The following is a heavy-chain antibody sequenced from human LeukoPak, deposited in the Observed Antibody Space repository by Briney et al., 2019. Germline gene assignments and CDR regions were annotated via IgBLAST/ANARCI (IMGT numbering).Heavy chain of an antibody. Sequence: ASVKVSCKASGYTFTGYYMHWVRQAPGQGLEWMGWINPNSGGTNYAQKFQGRVTMTRDTSISTAYMELSRLRSDDTAVYYCARLHSSSGYGYFDYWGQGTLVTVSS. V-gene: IGHV1-2*02. CDR2: INPNSGGT. CDR1: GYTFTGYY. J-gene: IGHJ4*02. D-gene: IGHD3-22*01. CDR3: ARLHSSSGYGYFDY.